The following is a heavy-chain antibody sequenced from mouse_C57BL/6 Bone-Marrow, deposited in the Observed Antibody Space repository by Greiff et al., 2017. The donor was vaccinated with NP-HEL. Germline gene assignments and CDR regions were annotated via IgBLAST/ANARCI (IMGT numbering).Heavy chain of an antibody. Sequence: DVKLQESGPGLVKPSQSLSLTCSVTGYSITSGYYWNWIRQFPGNKLEWMGYISYDGSNNYNPSLKNRISITRDTSKNQFFLKLNSVTTEDTATDYCAREGPLTAVPRGFAYWGQGTLVTVSA. CDR1: GYSITSGYY. CDR2: ISYDGSN. V-gene: IGHV3-6*01. J-gene: IGHJ3*01. CDR3: AREGPLTAVPRGFAY. D-gene: IGHD4-1*01.